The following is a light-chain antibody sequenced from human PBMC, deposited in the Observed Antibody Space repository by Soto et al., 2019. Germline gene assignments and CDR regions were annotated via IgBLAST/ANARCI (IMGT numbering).Light chain of an antibody. Sequence: DIQMTQSPSTLSASLGDRVTITCRASQSISSWLAWYQQKPGKAPSLLIYKASTLESGVPSRFSGSVSGTEFTLTISSLQPDDCATYYCQQYNSYTWTFGQGTKVEIK. J-gene: IGKJ1*01. CDR2: KAS. V-gene: IGKV1-5*03. CDR1: QSISSW. CDR3: QQYNSYTWT.